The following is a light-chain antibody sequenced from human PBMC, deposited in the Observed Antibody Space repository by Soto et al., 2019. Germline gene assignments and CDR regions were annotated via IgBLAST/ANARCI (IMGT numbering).Light chain of an antibody. J-gene: IGKJ5*01. CDR1: QSISRN. Sequence: EIVITQSPATLSVSPGERATFSCRASQSISRNLAWYQQKPGQAPRLLIYGASTRATGIPARFSGSGSGTDFTLTLSRVEPDDFAVYYCQHLRAFGQGTRLEIK. V-gene: IGKV3-15*01. CDR3: QHLRA. CDR2: GAS.